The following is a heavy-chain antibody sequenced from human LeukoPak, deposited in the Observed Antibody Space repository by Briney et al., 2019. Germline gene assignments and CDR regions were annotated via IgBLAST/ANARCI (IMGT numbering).Heavy chain of an antibody. CDR1: GFTGSSTY. CDR2: IYSGGST. J-gene: IGHJ4*02. Sequence: PGVSLRLSCAASGFTGSSTYMSWVRQAPGRGLNWVSVIYSGGSTYYADSVKGRFTISRDNSKNTLYLQMNSLRAEDTAVYYCARENTMSLFDYWGQGTLVTVYS. V-gene: IGHV3-53*01. D-gene: IGHD3-10*02. CDR3: ARENTMSLFDY.